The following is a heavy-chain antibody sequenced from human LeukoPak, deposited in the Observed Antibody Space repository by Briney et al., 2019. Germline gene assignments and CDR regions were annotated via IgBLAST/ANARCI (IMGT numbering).Heavy chain of an antibody. V-gene: IGHV1-2*02. Sequence: SVKVSYKASGYTFNRYYMHWVRQAPGQGLEWMGWVNPHSGGTNYAQKFQGSVTMTRDTSIGNAYVAQSSLRSDHSAEYYFARNRMSMTTVTTADYSGEGKLVTASS. CDR3: ARNRMSMTTVTTADY. D-gene: IGHD4-11*01. CDR2: VNPHSGGT. CDR1: GYTFNRYY. J-gene: IGHJ4*02.